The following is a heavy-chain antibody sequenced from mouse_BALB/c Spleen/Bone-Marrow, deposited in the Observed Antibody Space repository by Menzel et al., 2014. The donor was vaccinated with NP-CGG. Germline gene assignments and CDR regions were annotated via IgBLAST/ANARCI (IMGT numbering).Heavy chain of an antibody. Sequence: SGPELVKPGASVKISCKASGYTFTDYYINWAKQKPGQGLEWIGWIYPGSGTTKYNEKFKGKATLTVDTSSSTAYMQLSSLTSEDTAVYFCARDHGYVDVMDCWGQGTSVTVSS. CDR2: IYPGSGTT. V-gene: IGHV1-84*02. D-gene: IGHD1-2*01. J-gene: IGHJ4*01. CDR3: ARDHGYVDVMDC. CDR1: GYTFTDYY.